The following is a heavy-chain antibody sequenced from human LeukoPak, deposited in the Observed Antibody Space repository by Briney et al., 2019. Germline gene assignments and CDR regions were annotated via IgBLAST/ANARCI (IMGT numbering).Heavy chain of an antibody. CDR1: GFTFSSYW. D-gene: IGHD2-2*01. J-gene: IGHJ4*02. V-gene: IGHV3-7*01. CDR3: ARNYCGTSTTCYMFDF. Sequence: GGSLRLSCAASGFTFSSYWMTWVRQAPGKGLEWVATIKQAATKTYFAGSVKGRFPISRDNSKNTLYLQMSSLRADDTAVYYCARNYCGTSTTCYMFDFWGQGTLVTVSS. CDR2: IKQAATKT.